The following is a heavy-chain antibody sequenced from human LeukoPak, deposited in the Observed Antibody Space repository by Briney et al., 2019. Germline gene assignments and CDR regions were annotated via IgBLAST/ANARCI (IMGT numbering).Heavy chain of an antibody. CDR2: IYYSGST. D-gene: IGHD6-19*01. CDR3: ARAHSNRSGRQWLVRDNYYYGVDV. CDR1: GDSISGGGYY. Sequence: SETLSLTCTVSGDSISGGGYYWSWIRQPPGKGLEWIGYIYYSGSTNYNPSLKSRVTISVDTSKNQFSLKLSSVTAADTAVYYCARAHSNRSGRQWLVRDNYYYGVDVWGQGTTVTVSS. J-gene: IGHJ6*02. V-gene: IGHV4-61*08.